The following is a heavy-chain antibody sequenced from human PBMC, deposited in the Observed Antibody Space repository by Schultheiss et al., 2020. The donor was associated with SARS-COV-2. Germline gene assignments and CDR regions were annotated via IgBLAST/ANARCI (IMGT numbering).Heavy chain of an antibody. CDR2: IGTGGDT. J-gene: IGHJ4*02. V-gene: IGHV3-47*01. D-gene: IGHD1-26*01. CDR1: GFAFSSYA. Sequence: GESLKISCAASGFAFSSYALHWVRRAPGKGLEWVSAIGTGGDTYYADSVKGRFTISRDNSKNTLYLQMNSLRAEDTAVYYCAILKREPVDYWGQGTLVTVSS. CDR3: AILKREPVDY.